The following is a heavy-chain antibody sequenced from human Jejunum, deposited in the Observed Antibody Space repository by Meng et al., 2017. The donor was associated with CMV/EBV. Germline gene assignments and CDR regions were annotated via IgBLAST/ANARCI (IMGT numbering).Heavy chain of an antibody. CDR2: IIPFIGTT. CDR1: GGTFSTDG. J-gene: IGHJ4*02. D-gene: IGHD2-21*02. CDR3: ARVICGGDCYLDN. Sequence: VQAGAEVKKPGSSVKVSCKASGGTFSTDGIRWVRQAPGQGLEWMGGIIPFIGTTDYAQKFQGRVTITADQSARTVYMEVRSLKSEDTGVYYCARVICGGDCYLDNWGQGTLVTVSS. V-gene: IGHV1-69*01.